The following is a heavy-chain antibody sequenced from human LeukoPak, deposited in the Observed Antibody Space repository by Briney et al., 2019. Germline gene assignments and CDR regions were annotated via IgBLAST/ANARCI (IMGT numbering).Heavy chain of an antibody. J-gene: IGHJ4*02. D-gene: IGHD1-26*01. Sequence: GGSLRLSCAASGFTFSSYWMSWVRQAPGKGLEWVANIKQDGSEKYYVDSVKGRFTISRDNAKNSLYLQMNSLRAEDTAVYYCAGIIKDRSGSYYFDYWGQGTLVTVSS. CDR2: IKQDGSEK. V-gene: IGHV3-7*03. CDR1: GFTFSSYW. CDR3: AGIIKDRSGSYYFDY.